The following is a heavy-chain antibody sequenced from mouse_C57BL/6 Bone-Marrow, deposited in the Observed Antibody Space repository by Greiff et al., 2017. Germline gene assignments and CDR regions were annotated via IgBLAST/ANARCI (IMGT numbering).Heavy chain of an antibody. CDR2: IDPSDSYT. J-gene: IGHJ1*03. D-gene: IGHD2-5*01. CDR1: GYTFTSYW. CDR3: ARDSNYVGYFDV. Sequence: QVHVKQPGAELVMPGASVKLSCKASGYTFTSYWMHWVKQRPGQGLEWIGEIDPSDSYTNYNQKFKGKSTLAVDKSSSTAYMQLSSLTSEDSAVYYCARDSNYVGYFDVWGTGTTVTVSS. V-gene: IGHV1-69*01.